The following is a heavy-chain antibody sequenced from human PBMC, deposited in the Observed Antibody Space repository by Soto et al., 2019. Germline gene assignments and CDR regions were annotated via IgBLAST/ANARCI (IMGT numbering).Heavy chain of an antibody. J-gene: IGHJ2*01. D-gene: IGHD3-9*01. CDR1: GGSISSSSYY. Sequence: PSETLSLTCTVSGGSISSSSYYWGWIRQPPGKGLEWIGSIYYSGSTYYNPSLKSRATISVDTSKNQFSLKLSSVTAADTAVYYCARHDWADWYFDLWGRGTLVTVSS. V-gene: IGHV4-39*01. CDR2: IYYSGST. CDR3: ARHDWADWYFDL.